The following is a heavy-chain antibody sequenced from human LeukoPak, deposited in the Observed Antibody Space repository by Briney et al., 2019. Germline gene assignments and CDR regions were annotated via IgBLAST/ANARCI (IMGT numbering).Heavy chain of an antibody. CDR1: GGSISSGGYY. CDR3: ARDLGRGSSRGYFDY. D-gene: IGHD3-10*01. Sequence: SETLSLTCTASGGSISSGGYYWSWIRQHPGKGLEWIGYIYYSGSTYYNPSLKSRVTISVDTSKNQFSLKLSSVTAADTAVYYCARDLGRGSSRGYFDYWGQGTLVTVSS. CDR2: IYYSGST. J-gene: IGHJ4*02. V-gene: IGHV4-31*03.